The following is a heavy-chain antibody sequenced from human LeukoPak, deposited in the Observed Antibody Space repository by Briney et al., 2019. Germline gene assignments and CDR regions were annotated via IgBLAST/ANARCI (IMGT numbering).Heavy chain of an antibody. D-gene: IGHD6-19*01. J-gene: IGHJ4*02. Sequence: GGSLRLSCAASGFTFSSYAMHWVRQAPGKGLEYVSGISSNGGSTYYANSVKGRFTISRDNSKSTLYLQMGSLTVEDMAMYYCARDSISSGWSDFDYWGQGTLVTVSS. V-gene: IGHV3-64*01. CDR2: ISSNGGST. CDR1: GFTFSSYA. CDR3: ARDSISSGWSDFDY.